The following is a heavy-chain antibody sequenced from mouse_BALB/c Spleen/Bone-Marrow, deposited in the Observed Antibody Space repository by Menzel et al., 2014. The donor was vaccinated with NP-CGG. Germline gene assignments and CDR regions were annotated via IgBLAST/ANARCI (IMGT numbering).Heavy chain of an antibody. CDR1: GYTFTSYW. CDR3: TSWDY. J-gene: IGHJ2*01. V-gene: IGHV1S22*01. CDR2: IYPGSGGT. Sequence: LQQSGSELVRPGASVKLSSKASGYTFTSYWMHWVKQRHGQGLEWIGNIYPGSGGTNYDEKFKSKGALTVDTSSSTAYMHLSSLTSEDSAVYYFTSWDYWGQGTPLTFSS.